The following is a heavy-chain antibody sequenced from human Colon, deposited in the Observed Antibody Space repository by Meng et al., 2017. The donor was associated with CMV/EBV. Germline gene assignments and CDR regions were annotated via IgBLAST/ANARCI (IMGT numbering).Heavy chain of an antibody. CDR3: ARDGVIGPFDF. CDR1: GFSFNSYA. J-gene: IGHJ4*02. CDR2: ISGRGATT. D-gene: IGHD3-16*02. V-gene: IGHV3-23*01. Sequence: VDVLGCGGDVVQPGGSLRLSCVASGFSFNSYAMSWVRQAPGKGLEWVATISGRGATTYYADSLEGRFSISRDNSKNTLFLQMDSVRAEDTAVFYCARDGVIGPFDFWGQGTLVTVAS.